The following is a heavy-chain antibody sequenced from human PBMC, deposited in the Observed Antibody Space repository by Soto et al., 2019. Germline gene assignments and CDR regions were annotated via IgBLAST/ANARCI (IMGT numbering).Heavy chain of an antibody. CDR1: GFTFGDYA. CDR3: TSSFSGWYDY. Sequence: GESLKISCTASGFTFGDYAMSWVRQAPGKGLEWVGFIRSKAYGGTTEYAASVKGRFTISRDDSKSIAYLQMNSLKTEDTAVYYCTSSFSGWYDYWGQGTLVTVSS. D-gene: IGHD6-19*01. CDR2: IRSKAYGGTT. V-gene: IGHV3-49*04. J-gene: IGHJ4*02.